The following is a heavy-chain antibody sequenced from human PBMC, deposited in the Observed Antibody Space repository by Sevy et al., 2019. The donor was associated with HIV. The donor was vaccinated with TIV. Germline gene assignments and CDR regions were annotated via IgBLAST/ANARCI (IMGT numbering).Heavy chain of an antibody. D-gene: IGHD2-2*01. J-gene: IGHJ5*02. CDR1: GGSISSGDYY. V-gene: IGHV4-30-4*01. Sequence: SETLSLTCTVSGGSISSGDYYWTWMRQPPGKGLEWIGYIYYSGITYYNPSLKSRVAISVDTVKNQFSLKLTSMTAADTAVYDCDSYCISTSPHNWFDPWGQGTLVTVSS. CDR3: DSYCISTSPHNWFDP. CDR2: IYYSGIT.